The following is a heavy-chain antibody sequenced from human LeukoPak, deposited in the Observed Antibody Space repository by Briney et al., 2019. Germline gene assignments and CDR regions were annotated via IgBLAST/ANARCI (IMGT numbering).Heavy chain of an antibody. Sequence: GGSLRLSCAASGFSFGNSWMTWVRQVPGKGLEWVANIKQDGNEKYYVDSMKGRSTISRDNAKNSLYLQMNSLRVEDTAVCYCARGGGSAWYGNPFDIWGQGTLVTVSS. CDR2: IKQDGNEK. CDR3: ARGGGSAWYGNPFDI. V-gene: IGHV3-7*01. J-gene: IGHJ3*02. D-gene: IGHD6-19*01. CDR1: GFSFGNSW.